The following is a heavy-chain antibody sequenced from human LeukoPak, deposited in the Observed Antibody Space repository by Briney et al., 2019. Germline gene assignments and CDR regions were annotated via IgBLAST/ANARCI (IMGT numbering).Heavy chain of an antibody. D-gene: IGHD5-12*01. CDR3: ASNIVATTCFDY. V-gene: IGHV4-34*01. CDR1: GGSFSGYY. Sequence: SETLSVTCAVYGGSFSGYYWSWIRQPPGKGLEWIGEINHSGSTNYNPSLKSRVTISVDTSKNQFSLKLSSVTAADTAVYYCASNIVATTCFDYWGQGTLVTVSS. J-gene: IGHJ4*02. CDR2: INHSGST.